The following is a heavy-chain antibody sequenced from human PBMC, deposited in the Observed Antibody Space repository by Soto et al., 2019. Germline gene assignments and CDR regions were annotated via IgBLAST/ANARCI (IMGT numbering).Heavy chain of an antibody. J-gene: IGHJ4*02. V-gene: IGHV3-33*01. CDR1: GFTFSSYG. Sequence: QVPLVESGGGVVQPGRSLRLSFAASGFTFSSYGMHWVRQAPGKGLEWVAVIWYDGSNKYYADSVKGRFTISRDNSKNTLYLQMNSLRAEDTAVYYCARDYDSSGYPRYYFDYWGQGTLVTVSS. CDR3: ARDYDSSGYPRYYFDY. CDR2: IWYDGSNK. D-gene: IGHD3-22*01.